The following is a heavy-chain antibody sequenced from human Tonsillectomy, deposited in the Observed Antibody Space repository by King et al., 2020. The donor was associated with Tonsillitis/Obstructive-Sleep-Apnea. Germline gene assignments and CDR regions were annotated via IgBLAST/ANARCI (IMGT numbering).Heavy chain of an antibody. D-gene: IGHD3-16*01. J-gene: IGHJ3*02. V-gene: IGHV3-21*01. CDR3: SGDFPPSHNVCMRGRDNDAFEI. CDR2: ISSSSSYI. Sequence: VQLVESGGGLVKPGGSLRLSCAASGFTFSSYSMNWVRQAPGKGLEWVSSISSSSSYIYYADSVKGRFTISRDNAKNSLYLQMNSLRAEDTAVYYCSGDFPPSHNVCMRGRDNDAFEIWGQGTMVTVSS. CDR1: GFTFSSYS.